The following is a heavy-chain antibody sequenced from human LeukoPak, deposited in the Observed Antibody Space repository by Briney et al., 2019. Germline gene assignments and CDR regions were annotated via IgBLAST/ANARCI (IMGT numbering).Heavy chain of an antibody. CDR3: AGGYRSGWYAIEY. D-gene: IGHD6-19*01. CDR2: ISSGGSTI. J-gene: IGHJ4*02. CDR1: GFTFSDYY. V-gene: IGHV3-11*01. Sequence: GGSLRLSCAVSGFTFSDYYMSWIRQAPGKGLEWVSYISSGGSTISHADSVKGRFTISRDNAENSLYLQMNSLRAEDTAVYFCAGGYRSGWYAIEYWGQGTLVTVSP.